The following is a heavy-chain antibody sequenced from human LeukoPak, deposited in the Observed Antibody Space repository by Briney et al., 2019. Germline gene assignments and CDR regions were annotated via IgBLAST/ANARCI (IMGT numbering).Heavy chain of an antibody. J-gene: IGHJ4*02. CDR1: GFTFSSYA. D-gene: IGHD2-2*01. Sequence: GGSLRLSCAASGFTFSSYAMSWVRQASGKGLEWVSIISGSGVSTYYADSVKGRFTISRDNSKNTLYLQMNSLRAEDTAVYYCARGTHCSSTSCSVYWGQGTLVTVSS. V-gene: IGHV3-23*01. CDR2: ISGSGVST. CDR3: ARGTHCSSTSCSVY.